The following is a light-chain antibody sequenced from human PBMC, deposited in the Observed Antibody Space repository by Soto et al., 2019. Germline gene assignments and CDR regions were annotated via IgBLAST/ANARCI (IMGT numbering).Light chain of an antibody. CDR1: QSVSSSF. V-gene: IGKV3-20*01. CDR3: QQHGSSSWT. CDR2: GAS. J-gene: IGKJ1*01. Sequence: EIVLTQSPGTLSLSPEERATLSCRASQSVSSSFLAWYQQKPGQAPRLLIYGASSRSTGIPDRFSGSGSGTDFTLTISRLEPEDFAVYYCQQHGSSSWTFGQGTKVEIK.